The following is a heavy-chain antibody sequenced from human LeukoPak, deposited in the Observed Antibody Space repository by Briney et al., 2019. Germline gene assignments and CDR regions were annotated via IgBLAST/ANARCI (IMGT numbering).Heavy chain of an antibody. CDR1: GFTFSSYW. CDR3: AREYGGSPHKNFDY. Sequence: PGGSLRLSCAASGFTFSSYWMHWVRQALGKGLVWVSRINSVGSSTSYADSVKGRFTISRDNAKNTLYLQMNSLRAEDTAVYYCAREYGGSPHKNFDYWGQGTLVTVSS. J-gene: IGHJ4*02. D-gene: IGHD2-15*01. V-gene: IGHV3-74*01. CDR2: INSVGSST.